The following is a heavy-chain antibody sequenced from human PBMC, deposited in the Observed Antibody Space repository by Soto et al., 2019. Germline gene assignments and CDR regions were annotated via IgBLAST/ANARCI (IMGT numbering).Heavy chain of an antibody. D-gene: IGHD2-21*02. CDR1: GCTFSRSW. Sequence: EVQLVESGGGLVQPGGSRRLSCATSGCTFSRSWMSWVRQAPGKGLEWVANINQDGSEKYYVDSVKGRFTISRDNAKNSLYLQMNSMRAEDTAVYYCATPRLYCEYWGHGTLVTVSS. V-gene: IGHV3-7*01. J-gene: IGHJ4*01. CDR2: INQDGSEK. CDR3: ATPRLYCEY.